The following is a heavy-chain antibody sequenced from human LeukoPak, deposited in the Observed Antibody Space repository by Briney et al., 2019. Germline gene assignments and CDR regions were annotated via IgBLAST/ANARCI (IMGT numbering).Heavy chain of an antibody. J-gene: IGHJ6*03. Sequence: ASVKVSCKASGYSFTSYGISWVRQAPGQGLEWMGWISAYNGNTNYAQKFQGRVTMTTDTSTSTAYMELRSLRSDDTAVYYCARDIVATANKDYYMDVWGKGTTVTVSS. CDR2: ISAYNGNT. V-gene: IGHV1-18*01. D-gene: IGHD5-12*01. CDR1: GYSFTSYG. CDR3: ARDIVATANKDYYMDV.